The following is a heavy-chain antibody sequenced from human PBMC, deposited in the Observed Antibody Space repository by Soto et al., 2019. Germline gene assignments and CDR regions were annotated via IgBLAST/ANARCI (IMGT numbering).Heavy chain of an antibody. CDR1: GFTFSNYA. V-gene: IGHV3-23*01. CDR2: ISGSGGST. J-gene: IGHJ4*02. CDR3: AKDQGSSWYEIDY. Sequence: GGSLRLSCAASGFTFSNYAVTWVRQAPGKRLEWVSTISGSGGSTYYADSVKGRFTISRDNSKNTLYLQMNSLRAEDTAVYYCAKDQGSSWYEIDYWGQGTLVTVSS. D-gene: IGHD6-13*01.